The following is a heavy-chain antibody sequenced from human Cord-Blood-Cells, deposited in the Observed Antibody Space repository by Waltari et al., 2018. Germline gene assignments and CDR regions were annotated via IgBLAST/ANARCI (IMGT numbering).Heavy chain of an antibody. J-gene: IGHJ4*02. V-gene: IGHV4-34*01. D-gene: IGHD3-16*02. CDR1: GGSFRGYY. CDR3: ARRAYDYIWGSYRPPFDY. CDR2: INQSGST. Sequence: QVQLQQWGAGLLKPSETLSLTCAVYGGSFRGYYWSWIRQPPGKGLEWIGEINQSGSTNYNPSLKSRVTISVDTSKNQFSLKLSSVTAADTAVYYCARRAYDYIWGSYRPPFDYWGQGTLVTVSS.